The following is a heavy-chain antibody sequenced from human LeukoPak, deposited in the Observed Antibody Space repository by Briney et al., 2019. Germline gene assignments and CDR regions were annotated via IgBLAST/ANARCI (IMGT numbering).Heavy chain of an antibody. CDR3: AGRVTGYSSGYVY. CDR1: GITFSNYA. Sequence: GGSLRLSCVASGITFSNYAVSWVRQAPEKGLDWVSVISGSAHKIRYADSVKGRFTISRDNSENIVYLQMNNLRAEDTAVYYCAGRVTGYSSGYVYWGLGTLVTVSS. CDR2: ISGSAHKI. D-gene: IGHD5-18*01. J-gene: IGHJ4*02. V-gene: IGHV3-23*01.